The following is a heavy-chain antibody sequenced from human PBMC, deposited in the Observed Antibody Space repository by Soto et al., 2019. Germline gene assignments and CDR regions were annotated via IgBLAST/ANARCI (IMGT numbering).Heavy chain of an antibody. Sequence: EEQLVETGGKLVQPGGSLRLSCVVSGFTVSSNYMSWVRQAPGRGLEWVSSIYGGGDTFYADSVKGRFTISKDSSQNTLYLQMSSLKADDSAVYYCARDRWGWEKGGYPHSNGMIVWGQGTTVTVSS. V-gene: IGHV3-53*02. CDR3: ARDRWGWEKGGYPHSNGMIV. CDR2: IYGGGDT. J-gene: IGHJ6*02. D-gene: IGHD5-12*01. CDR1: GFTVSSNY.